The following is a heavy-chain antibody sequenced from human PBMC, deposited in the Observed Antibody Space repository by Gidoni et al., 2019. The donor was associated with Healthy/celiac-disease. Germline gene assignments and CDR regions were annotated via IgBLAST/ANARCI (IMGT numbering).Heavy chain of an antibody. Sequence: EVQLVESGGGLVQPGGSLRLSCAASGFTFSSYDMHWVRQATGKGLEWVSAIGTAGDTYYPGSVKGRFTISRENAKNSLYLQMNSLRAGDTAVYYCARVQKNVVGAPYYGMDVWGQGTTVTDSS. CDR1: GFTFSSYD. CDR3: ARVQKNVVGAPYYGMDV. CDR2: IGTAGDT. V-gene: IGHV3-13*01. J-gene: IGHJ6*02. D-gene: IGHD2-15*01.